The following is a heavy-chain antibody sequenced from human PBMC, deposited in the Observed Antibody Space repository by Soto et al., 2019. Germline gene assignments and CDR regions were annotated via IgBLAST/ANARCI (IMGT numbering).Heavy chain of an antibody. CDR2: ISYDGTTE. V-gene: IGHV3-30*18. CDR1: GLTFTNHG. J-gene: IGHJ4*02. Sequence: QVQLVESGGGVVQPGRSLRLSCAASGLTFTNHGMHWVRQAPGKGLEWVAHISYDGTTEHYADSVEGRFTISSDNPNNTVHLQLNTLSPEDTAVYFCAKDRLYNWNEQLDFWGQGTLVTVSS. CDR3: AKDRLYNWNEQLDF. D-gene: IGHD1-20*01.